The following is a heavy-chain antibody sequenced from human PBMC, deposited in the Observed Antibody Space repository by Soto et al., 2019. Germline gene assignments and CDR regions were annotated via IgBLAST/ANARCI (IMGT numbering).Heavy chain of an antibody. V-gene: IGHV2-5*01. Sequence: QITLKESGPTLVKPTQTLTLTCTFSGFSLSTSGVGVGWIRQPPGKALEWLALIYWNDDKRYSPSLKSRLTITKETSKNQVVLTMTNMDPVDTATYYCVHSPRGLWFGELASSYFDYWGQGTLGTVSS. CDR2: IYWNDDK. J-gene: IGHJ4*02. CDR1: GFSLSTSGVG. D-gene: IGHD3-10*01. CDR3: VHSPRGLWFGELASSYFDY.